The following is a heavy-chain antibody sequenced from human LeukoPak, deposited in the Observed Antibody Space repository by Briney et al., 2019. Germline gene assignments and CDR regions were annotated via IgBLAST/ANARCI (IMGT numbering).Heavy chain of an antibody. V-gene: IGHV3-23*01. CDR3: ARVSKIYDAFDI. CDR1: GFTFSSYA. CDR2: ISGSGGST. J-gene: IGHJ3*02. Sequence: GGSLRLSCAASGFTFSSYAMSWVRQAPGKGLEWVSAISGSGGSTYYADSVKGRFTISRDNSKNTLYLQMNSLRAEDTAVYYCARVSKIYDAFDIWGQGTMVTVSS.